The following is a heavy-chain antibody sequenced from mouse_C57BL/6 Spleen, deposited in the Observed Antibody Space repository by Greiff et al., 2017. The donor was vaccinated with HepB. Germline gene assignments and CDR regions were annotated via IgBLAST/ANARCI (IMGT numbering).Heavy chain of an antibody. J-gene: IGHJ1*03. CDR1: GFTFSNYW. D-gene: IGHD1-1*01. Sequence: EVMLVDSGGGLVQPGGSMKLSCVASGFTFSNYWMNWVRQSPEKGLEWVAQIRLKSDNYATHYAESVKGRFTISRDDSKSSVYLQMNNLRAEDTGIYYCTGSHYYYGSSYWYFDVWGTGTTVTVSS. CDR2: IRLKSDNYAT. V-gene: IGHV6-3*01. CDR3: TGSHYYYGSSYWYFDV.